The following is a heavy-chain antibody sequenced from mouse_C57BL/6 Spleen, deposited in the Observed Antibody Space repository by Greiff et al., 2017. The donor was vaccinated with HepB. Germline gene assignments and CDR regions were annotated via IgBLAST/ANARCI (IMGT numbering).Heavy chain of an antibody. Sequence: EVQLQQSGAQLVKSGATVKLSCSASGLNIKASYMHRLQQWPEQGLEWIGRIDPPNGKTKYDPEFQGKATSTADTSCNTAYRQLSSLTSEDTAVYYCASMDRKWGQGTTLRVSS. J-gene: IGHJ2*01. CDR1: GLNIKASY. D-gene: IGHD3-3*01. V-gene: IGHV14-3*02. CDR3: ASMDRK. CDR2: IDPPNGKT.